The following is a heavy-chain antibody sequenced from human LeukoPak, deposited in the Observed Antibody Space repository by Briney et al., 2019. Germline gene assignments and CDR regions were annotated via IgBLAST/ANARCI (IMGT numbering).Heavy chain of an antibody. CDR2: IIPIFGTA. CDR1: GGTFSSYA. J-gene: IGHJ4*02. CDR3: ARMILLLGDVLTVPPRGFDY. D-gene: IGHD3-9*01. V-gene: IGHV1-69*01. Sequence: SVKVSCKASGGTFSSYAISWVRQAPGQGLEWMGGIIPIFGTANYAQKFQGRVTITADESTSTAYMELRSLRSDDTAVYYCARMILLLGDVLTVPPRGFDYWGQGTLVTVSS.